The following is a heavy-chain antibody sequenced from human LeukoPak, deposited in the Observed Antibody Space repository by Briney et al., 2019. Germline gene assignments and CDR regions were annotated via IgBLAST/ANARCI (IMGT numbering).Heavy chain of an antibody. D-gene: IGHD1-26*01. J-gene: IGHJ4*02. CDR1: SGSISSGGYY. Sequence: KPSETLSLTCTVSSGSISSGGYYWSWIRQPLGKDLECIGYIYHSGITYYNPSLKSRVTISVDRSKNQFSLKLSSVTAADTAVYYCAGTEDSGFYYVYWGQGTLVTVSS. V-gene: IGHV4-30-2*01. CDR3: AGTEDSGFYYVY. CDR2: IYHSGIT.